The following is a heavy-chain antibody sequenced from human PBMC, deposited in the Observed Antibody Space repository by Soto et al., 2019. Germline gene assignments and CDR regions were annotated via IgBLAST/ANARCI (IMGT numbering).Heavy chain of an antibody. CDR2: IYHSGST. CDR1: GGSISSGDYY. CDR3: ARAWTATAGWANWFDL. D-gene: IGHD6-13*01. V-gene: IGHV4-30-4*01. J-gene: IGHJ5*02. Sequence: SETLSLTCTVSGGSISSGDYYWSWIRQPPGKGLEWIGYIYHSGSTYYNPSLKSRLTISVDTSKNQFSLKLSSVTAADTAVYYCARAWTATAGWANWFDLWGQGTLVTVSS.